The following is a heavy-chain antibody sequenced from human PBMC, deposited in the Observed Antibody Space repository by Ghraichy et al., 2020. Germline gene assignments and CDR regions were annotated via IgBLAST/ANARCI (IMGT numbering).Heavy chain of an antibody. CDR2: IDWDDDK. CDR1: GFSLSTSGMR. D-gene: IGHD5-24*01. CDR3: ARIRRDGYNDAFDI. J-gene: IGHJ3*02. Sequence: SGPTLVKPTQTLTLTCTFSGFSLSTSGMRVSWIRQPPGKALEWLARIDWDDDKFYSTSLKTRLTISKDTSKNQVVLTMTNMDPVDTATYYCARIRRDGYNDAFDIWGQGTMVTVSS. V-gene: IGHV2-70*04.